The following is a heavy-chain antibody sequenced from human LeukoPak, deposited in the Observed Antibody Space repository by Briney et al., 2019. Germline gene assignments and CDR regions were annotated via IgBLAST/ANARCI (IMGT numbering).Heavy chain of an antibody. CDR3: ARALSYRGFYLVHYYYGMDV. J-gene: IGHJ6*02. Sequence: ISXVXQAPGQGLEXMGGXIPIFGTANYAQKFQGRVTITADESTSTAYMELSSLRSEDTAVYYCARALSYRGFYLVHYYYGMDVWGQGTTVTVSS. CDR2: XIPIFGTA. D-gene: IGHD2/OR15-2a*01. V-gene: IGHV1-69*01.